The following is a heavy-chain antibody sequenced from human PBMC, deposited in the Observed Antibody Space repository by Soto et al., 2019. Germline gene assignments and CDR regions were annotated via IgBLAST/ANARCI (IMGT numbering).Heavy chain of an antibody. D-gene: IGHD3-3*01. CDR1: GISLSAYW. CDR3: ARGWVERLPRQPPSDY. J-gene: IGHJ4*02. V-gene: IGHV3-74*01. CDR2: INEDGRST. Sequence: EVQLVESGGGLVQPGGSLRLSCAASGISLSAYWMHWVRQVPGKGLEWIARINEDGRSTSYMDSVKGRFTISRDNARDTLYLLMNSLRLEDTAVYYCARGWVERLPRQPPSDYWGQGTLVTVSS.